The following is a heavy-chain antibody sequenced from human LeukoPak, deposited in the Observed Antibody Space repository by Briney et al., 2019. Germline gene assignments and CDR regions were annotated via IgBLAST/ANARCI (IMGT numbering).Heavy chain of an antibody. Sequence: ASVKVSCKAFGYTFTSYAMNWVRQAPGQGLEWMGWINTNTGNPTYAQGFTGRFVFSLDTSVSTAYLQISSLKAEDTAVYYCARSELWFGELLYSLDYWGQGTLVTVSS. CDR1: GYTFTSYA. D-gene: IGHD3-10*01. V-gene: IGHV7-4-1*02. J-gene: IGHJ4*02. CDR3: ARSELWFGELLYSLDY. CDR2: INTNTGNP.